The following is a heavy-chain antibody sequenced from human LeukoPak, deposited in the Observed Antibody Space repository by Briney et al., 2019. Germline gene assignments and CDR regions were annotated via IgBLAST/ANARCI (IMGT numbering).Heavy chain of an antibody. V-gene: IGHV3-74*01. J-gene: IGHJ4*02. CDR3: ARASLSIDGYNPVY. CDR1: GFTFSSYW. D-gene: IGHD5-24*01. CDR2: INSDWSSK. Sequence: GGSLRLSCAASGFTFSSYWMHWVRQAPTKGLVWVSRINSDWSSKSYAESAKGRFTISRDNAKNRLYLQMNSLSAEHTAVYYCARASLSIDGYNPVYWGQGTLVTVSS.